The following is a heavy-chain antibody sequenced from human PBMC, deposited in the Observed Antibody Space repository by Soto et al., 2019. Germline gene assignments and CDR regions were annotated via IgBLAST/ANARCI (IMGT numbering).Heavy chain of an antibody. CDR2: IYYSGST. CDR1: GGSISSSSYY. Sequence: PSETLSLTCTVSGGSISSSSYYWGWIRQPPGKGLEWIGSIYYSGSTYYNPSLKSRVTISVDTSKNQFSLKLSSVTAADTAVYYCARKYYYDSSGPNWFDPWGQGTLVTVSS. V-gene: IGHV4-39*01. D-gene: IGHD3-22*01. J-gene: IGHJ5*02. CDR3: ARKYYYDSSGPNWFDP.